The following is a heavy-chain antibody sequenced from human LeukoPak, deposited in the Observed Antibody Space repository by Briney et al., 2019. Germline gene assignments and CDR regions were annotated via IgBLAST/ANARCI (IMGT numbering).Heavy chain of an antibody. CDR2: INPNSGGT. V-gene: IGHV1-2*06. J-gene: IGHJ3*02. Sequence: ASVKVSCKASGYIFTGYYMHWVRQASGQGLEWMGRINPNSGGTNYAQKFQGRVTMTRDTSISTAYMELSRLRSDDTAVYYCARDRGYCSGGSCYSSFDIWGQGTMVTVS. CDR1: GYIFTGYY. D-gene: IGHD2-15*01. CDR3: ARDRGYCSGGSCYSSFDI.